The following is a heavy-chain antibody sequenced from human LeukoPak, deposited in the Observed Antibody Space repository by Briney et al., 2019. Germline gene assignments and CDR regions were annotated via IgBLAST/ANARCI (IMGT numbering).Heavy chain of an antibody. CDR1: GGSINNYY. CDR3: ARDASKYGSYYFAMDV. Sequence: SEPLSLTCTVSGGSINNYYWTWIRQPPGKGLKWIGYIYSSGTTSYNPSLKSRVTISVDTSRNQFSLRLSSVTAADTAVYYCARDASKYGSYYFAMDVWGQGTTVTVSS. V-gene: IGHV4-59*01. CDR2: IYSSGTT. D-gene: IGHD4-11*01. J-gene: IGHJ6*02.